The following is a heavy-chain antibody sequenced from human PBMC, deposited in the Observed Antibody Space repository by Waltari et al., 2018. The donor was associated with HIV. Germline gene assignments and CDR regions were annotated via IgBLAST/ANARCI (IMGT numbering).Heavy chain of an antibody. V-gene: IGHV3-30*18. CDR3: AKDISANYYDSQGGWYYDL. Sequence: QLQLVESGGGVVQHGRPLRPPCEAAGCTVKTYGMHWVRQAPGKGVEWVAVISYDGSNKDYGDSVKGRFTISKDNSKSTLYLQMNSLRAEDTAVYYCAKDISANYYDSQGGWYYDLWGRGTLVTVSS. J-gene: IGHJ2*01. CDR1: GCTVKTYG. D-gene: IGHD3-22*01. CDR2: ISYDGSNK.